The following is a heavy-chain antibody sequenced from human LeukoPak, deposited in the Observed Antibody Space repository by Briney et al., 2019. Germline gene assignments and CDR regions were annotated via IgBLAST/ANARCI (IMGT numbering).Heavy chain of an antibody. Sequence: GGSLRLSCAASGFTFSNAWMSWVRQAPGKGLEWVGRIKSKTDGGTTDYAAPVKGRFTISRDDSKNTLYLQMNSLKTEDTAVYYCTTDRWRPGKCSSTSCYGVYYYYMDVWGKGTTVTVSS. CDR2: IKSKTDGGTT. D-gene: IGHD2-2*01. V-gene: IGHV3-15*01. J-gene: IGHJ6*03. CDR3: TTDRWRPGKCSSTSCYGVYYYYMDV. CDR1: GFTFSNAW.